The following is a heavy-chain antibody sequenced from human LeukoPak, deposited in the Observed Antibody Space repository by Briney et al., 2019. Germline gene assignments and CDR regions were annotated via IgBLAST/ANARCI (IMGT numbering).Heavy chain of an antibody. D-gene: IGHD6-13*01. CDR1: GGTFSSYA. J-gene: IGHJ5*02. Sequence: GASVKVSCKASGGTFSSYAISWVRQAPGQGLEWMGGIIPIFGTANYAQKFQGRVTITADESTSTAYMELSSLRSEDTAVYYCARDLLAAALPFDPWGQGTLVTVSS. CDR2: IIPIFGTA. V-gene: IGHV1-69*13. CDR3: ARDLLAAALPFDP.